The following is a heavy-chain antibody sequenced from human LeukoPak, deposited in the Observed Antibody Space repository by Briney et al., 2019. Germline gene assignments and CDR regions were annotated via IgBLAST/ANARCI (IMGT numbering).Heavy chain of an antibody. CDR1: GFTFSSYW. J-gene: IGHJ4*02. CDR3: ARDQGDDIAAAGTTGDY. Sequence: GGSLRLSCAASGFTFSSYWMTWVRQAPGKGLEWVANIKQDGSEKYYVDSVKGRFTISRDNAKNSLYLQMNSLRAEDTAVYYCARDQGDDIAAAGTTGDYWGQGTLVTVSS. CDR2: IKQDGSEK. D-gene: IGHD6-13*01. V-gene: IGHV3-7*01.